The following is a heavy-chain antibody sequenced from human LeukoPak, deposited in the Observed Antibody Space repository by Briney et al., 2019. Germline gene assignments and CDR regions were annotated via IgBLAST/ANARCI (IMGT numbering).Heavy chain of an antibody. J-gene: IGHJ4*02. D-gene: IGHD6-13*01. Sequence: GGSLRLSCAASGFTFSSYSMNWVRQAPGKGLEWVSSISSSSSYIYYADSVKGRFTISRDNAKNSLYLQMNSLRAEDTAVYYCAREHKAAGTIDYWGQGTLVTVSS. CDR3: AREHKAAGTIDY. CDR1: GFTFSSYS. V-gene: IGHV3-21*01. CDR2: ISSSSSYI.